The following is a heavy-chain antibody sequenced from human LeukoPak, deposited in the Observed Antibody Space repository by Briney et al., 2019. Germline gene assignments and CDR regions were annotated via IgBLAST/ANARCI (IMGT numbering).Heavy chain of an antibody. D-gene: IGHD6-13*01. CDR3: ARWGAAGKDY. J-gene: IGHJ4*02. CDR2: IYHSGST. Sequence: PSETLSLTCAVSGYSISSGYYWGWIRQPPGKGLEWIGSIYHSGSTYYNPSLKSRVTISVDTSNNQFSLKLSSVTAADTAVYYCARWGAAGKDYWGQGTLVTVSS. V-gene: IGHV4-38-2*01. CDR1: GYSISSGYY.